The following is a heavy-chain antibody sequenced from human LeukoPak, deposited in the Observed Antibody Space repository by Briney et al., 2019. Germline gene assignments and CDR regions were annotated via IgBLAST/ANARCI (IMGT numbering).Heavy chain of an antibody. J-gene: IGHJ6*02. CDR3: AVPRIGNYYGRR. CDR1: GFTFSSNW. D-gene: IGHD3-10*01. Sequence: GGSLRLSCAASGFTFSSNWMHWVRQAPGKGLVWVSRINNDGSGAIYADSVKGRFTISRDNAKNTLYLQMNSLRAEDTAVYYCAVPRIGNYYGRRLGPRDHGHRLL. V-gene: IGHV3-74*01. CDR2: INNDGSGA.